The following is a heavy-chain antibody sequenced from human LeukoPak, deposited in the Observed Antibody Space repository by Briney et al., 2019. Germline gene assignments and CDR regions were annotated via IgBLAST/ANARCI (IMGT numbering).Heavy chain of an antibody. D-gene: IGHD2-15*01. Sequence: ASVKVSCKASGYTFTGYYMHWVRQAPGQGLEWMGRINPNSGGTNYAQKFQGRVTMTRDTSISTAYMELSRLRSDDTAVYYCARDSDCSGGSCYGGWGQGTLVTVSS. J-gene: IGHJ4*02. CDR1: GYTFTGYY. CDR2: INPNSGGT. CDR3: ARDSDCSGGSCYGG. V-gene: IGHV1-2*06.